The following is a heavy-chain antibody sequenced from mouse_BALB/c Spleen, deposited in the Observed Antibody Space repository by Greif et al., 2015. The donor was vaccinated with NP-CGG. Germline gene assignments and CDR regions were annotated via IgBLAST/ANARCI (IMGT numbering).Heavy chain of an antibody. CDR3: ARDSRYFDV. J-gene: IGHJ1*01. CDR2: IYPGSGNT. Sequence: VQLQQSGAELARPGASVKLSCKASGYTFTDYYINWVKQRTGQGLEWIGVIYPGSGNTYYNEKFKGKATLTADKSSSTAYMQLSSLTSEDSAVYFCARDSRYFDVWGAGTTVTVSS. CDR1: GYTFTDYY. V-gene: IGHV1-77*01.